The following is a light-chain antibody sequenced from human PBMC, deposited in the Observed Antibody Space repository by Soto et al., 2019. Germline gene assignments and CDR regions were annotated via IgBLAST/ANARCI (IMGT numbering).Light chain of an antibody. V-gene: IGKV3-20*01. CDR1: QSVSSY. J-gene: IGKJ5*01. CDR3: QQYTGPPTT. CDR2: GAS. Sequence: DILMTQSPDSLAVSLGDRATINCKSSQSVSSYLAWYQQKPGQAPRLLIYGASTRAAGIPDRFSGSGSGTDFTLTITRLEPEDSAVYFCQQYTGPPTTFGQGTRVEIK.